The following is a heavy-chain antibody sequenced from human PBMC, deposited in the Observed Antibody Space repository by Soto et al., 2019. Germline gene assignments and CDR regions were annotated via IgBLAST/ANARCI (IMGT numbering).Heavy chain of an antibody. D-gene: IGHD3-10*01. Sequence: SETLSLTCAVYGGSFSGYYWSWIRQPPGKGLEWIGEINHSGSTNYNPSLKSRVTISVDTSKNQFSLKLSSVTAADTAVYYCARGLRITMVRGGGEYYYGMDVWGQGTTVTVYS. CDR3: ARGLRITMVRGGGEYYYGMDV. CDR2: INHSGST. J-gene: IGHJ6*02. V-gene: IGHV4-34*01. CDR1: GGSFSGYY.